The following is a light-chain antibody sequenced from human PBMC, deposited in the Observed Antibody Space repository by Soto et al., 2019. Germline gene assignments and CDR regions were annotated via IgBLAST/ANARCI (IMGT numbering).Light chain of an antibody. Sequence: EIVLTQSPVTLSLSPGQRATLSCRASQTVGSNYLAWYQQKPGQAPRVLIHGASSRATGIPDRFNGSGSGTDFTFTISRLEPEDFAVYYCQQYSSIPWTFGQGTKV. CDR1: QTVGSNY. CDR2: GAS. CDR3: QQYSSIPWT. J-gene: IGKJ1*01. V-gene: IGKV3-20*01.